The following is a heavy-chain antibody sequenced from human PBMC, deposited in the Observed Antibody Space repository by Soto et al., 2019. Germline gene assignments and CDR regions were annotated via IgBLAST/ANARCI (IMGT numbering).Heavy chain of an antibody. CDR3: AKGVYDYTF. Sequence: GASLKVSCKASGYTFSTHGITWVRQAPGQGLEWMGWISAFNGNSKYAQKFQGRVTMTTDTSTATAYMELRSLRFDDTAVYYCAKGVYDYTFWGQGTLVTVSS. J-gene: IGHJ4*02. D-gene: IGHD4-4*01. V-gene: IGHV1-18*01. CDR2: ISAFNGNS. CDR1: GYTFSTHG.